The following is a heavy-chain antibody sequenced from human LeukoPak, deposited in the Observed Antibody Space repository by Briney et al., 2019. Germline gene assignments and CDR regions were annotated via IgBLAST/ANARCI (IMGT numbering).Heavy chain of an antibody. D-gene: IGHD3-22*01. CDR1: GGSISSYY. CDR2: IYYSGST. V-gene: IGHV4-59*01. J-gene: IGHJ4*02. CDR3: ARGGYDSSSYSVYYFDY. Sequence: SETLSLTCTASGGSISSYYWSWIRQPPGKGLEWIGYIYYSGSTNYNPSLKSRVTISVDTSKNQFSLKLSSVTAADTAVYYCARGGYDSSSYSVYYFDYWGQGTLVTVSS.